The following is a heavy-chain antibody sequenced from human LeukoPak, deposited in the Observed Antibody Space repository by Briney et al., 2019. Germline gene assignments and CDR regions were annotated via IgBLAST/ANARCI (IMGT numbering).Heavy chain of an antibody. D-gene: IGHD1-1*01. Sequence: PSETLSLTCTVSGGSISPYYWSWIRQPPGKGLEWIGYIYHSGSTNYNPSLKSRVTISLDTSKNQFSLKLNSVTAADTAVYYCARWANWNHGYWGQGTLVTVSS. CDR3: ARWANWNHGY. V-gene: IGHV4-59*01. CDR2: IYHSGST. CDR1: GGSISPYY. J-gene: IGHJ4*02.